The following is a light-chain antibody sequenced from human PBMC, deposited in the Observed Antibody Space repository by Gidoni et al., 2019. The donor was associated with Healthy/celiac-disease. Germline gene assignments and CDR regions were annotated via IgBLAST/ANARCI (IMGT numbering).Light chain of an antibody. J-gene: IGKJ2*01. CDR2: DAS. CDR3: QQRSNWPPET. Sequence: EIVLTQSPATLSLSPGERATLSCRASQSVSSYLAWYQQKPGQAPRLLIYDASNRATGIPARLSGSGSGTDFTLTISSLEPEDFAVYYCQQRSNWPPETFGQGTKLEIK. V-gene: IGKV3-11*01. CDR1: QSVSSY.